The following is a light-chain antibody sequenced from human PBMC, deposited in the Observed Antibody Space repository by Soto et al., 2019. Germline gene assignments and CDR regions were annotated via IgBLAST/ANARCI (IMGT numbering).Light chain of an antibody. V-gene: IGKV3-20*01. CDR3: QQYDTSSTT. CDR1: QTVRNNY. Sequence: EIVLTQSPDTLSLSPGERATLSCRASQTVRNNYVTWYQQKPGQAPRLLISVASSRATGIPDRFSASGSGTDFTLTISRVEAEDFAVYYCQQYDTSSTTVGQGTKLETK. CDR2: VAS. J-gene: IGKJ2*01.